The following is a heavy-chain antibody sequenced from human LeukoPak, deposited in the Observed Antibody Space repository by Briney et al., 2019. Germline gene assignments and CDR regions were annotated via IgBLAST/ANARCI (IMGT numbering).Heavy chain of an antibody. CDR3: ARDARFYYDRSGYYYPLWFDP. Sequence: ASVTVSRKASGYTFTSYYMHWVRQAPGQGLEWMGIINPSGGSTSYAQEFQGRVTMTRDTSTSTVYMELSSLRSEDTAVYYCARDARFYYDRSGYYYPLWFDPWGQGTLVTVSS. CDR2: INPSGGST. V-gene: IGHV1-46*01. J-gene: IGHJ5*02. CDR1: GYTFTSYY. D-gene: IGHD3-22*01.